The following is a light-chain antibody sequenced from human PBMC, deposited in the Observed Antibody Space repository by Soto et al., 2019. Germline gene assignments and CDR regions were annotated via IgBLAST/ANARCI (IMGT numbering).Light chain of an antibody. CDR3: KQYHDSPMNT. V-gene: IGKV3-20*01. J-gene: IGKJ2*01. CDR2: GAS. CDR1: QNVRSTF. Sequence: VLPQSPDTLSLSPGDRATLSCRASQNVRSTFLAWYQQKPGQAPRLLIYGASNRAAGIPERFSGSASGTEFTLTISSLEPDDSAVYYCKQYHDSPMNTFGQGTKLQIK.